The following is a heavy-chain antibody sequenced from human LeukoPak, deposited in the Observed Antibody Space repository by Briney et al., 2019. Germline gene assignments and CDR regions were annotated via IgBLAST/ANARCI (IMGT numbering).Heavy chain of an antibody. J-gene: IGHJ4*02. CDR3: AAAMDSSGYYYFDY. CDR2: IKQDGSEK. D-gene: IGHD3-22*01. V-gene: IGHV3-7*01. Sequence: QAGGSLRLSRAASGFTFSSYWMSWVRQAPGKGLEWVANIKQDGSEKYYVDSVKGRFTISRDNAKNSLYLQMNSLRAEDTAVYYCAAAMDSSGYYYFDYWGQGTLVTVSS. CDR1: GFTFSSYW.